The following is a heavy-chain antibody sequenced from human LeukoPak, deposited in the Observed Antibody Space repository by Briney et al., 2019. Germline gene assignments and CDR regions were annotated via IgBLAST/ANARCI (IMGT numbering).Heavy chain of an antibody. CDR2: ISYDGSNK. CDR1: GFTFSSYA. D-gene: IGHD3-3*01. J-gene: IGHJ4*02. V-gene: IGHV3-30-3*01. Sequence: PGGSLRLSCAASGFTFSSYAMHWVRQAPGKGLGWVAVISYDGSNKYYADSVKGRFTISRDNSKNTLYLQMNSLRAEDTAVYYCARDHDFWSGYYTERGYYFDYWGQGTLVTVSS. CDR3: ARDHDFWSGYYTERGYYFDY.